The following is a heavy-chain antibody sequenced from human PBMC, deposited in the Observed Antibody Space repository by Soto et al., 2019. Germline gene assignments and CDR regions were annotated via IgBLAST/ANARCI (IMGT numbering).Heavy chain of an antibody. J-gene: IGHJ4*02. V-gene: IGHV4-59*08. D-gene: IGHD3-10*01. CDR2: VPYTGST. CDR3: ARHNYGSGSTYFDY. CDR1: GDSINHYY. Sequence: TSETLSLTCTVSGDSINHYYWNWVRQAPGKGLEWIGYVPYTGSTNYNPSLKSRVTISMDTSKNQFSLRLTSVTAADTALYYCARHNYGSGSTYFDYWGQGTLVTVSS.